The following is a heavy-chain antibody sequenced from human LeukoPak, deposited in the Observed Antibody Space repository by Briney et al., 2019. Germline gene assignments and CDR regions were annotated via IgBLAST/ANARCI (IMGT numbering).Heavy chain of an antibody. CDR3: ASLRKRGGAFDL. V-gene: IGHV4-39*07. Sequence: SETLSLTCAVSGASITGSGYYWGWIRQPPGKGLDWIGNIYSSGSTYYNASLQSRVTISIDTSKNQFSLRLRSVTAADTAVYYCASLRKRGGAFDLWGQGTVVTVSS. CDR2: IYSSGST. J-gene: IGHJ3*01. CDR1: GASITGSGYY.